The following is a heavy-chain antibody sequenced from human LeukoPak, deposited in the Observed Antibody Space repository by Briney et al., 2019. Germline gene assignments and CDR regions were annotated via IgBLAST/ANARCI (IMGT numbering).Heavy chain of an antibody. CDR3: ARDTLGEGEDANYAVYYFDY. J-gene: IGHJ4*02. Sequence: GGSLRLSCATSGFTFSSDYMSWVRQAPGKGLEWVANIKEDGGEQNYADSVKGRFTISRDNAKNSLDLQMNSLRAEDTAVYYCARDTLGEGEDANYAVYYFDYWGQGTPVTVSS. CDR1: GFTFSSDY. D-gene: IGHD4/OR15-4a*01. CDR2: IKEDGGEQ. V-gene: IGHV3-7*01.